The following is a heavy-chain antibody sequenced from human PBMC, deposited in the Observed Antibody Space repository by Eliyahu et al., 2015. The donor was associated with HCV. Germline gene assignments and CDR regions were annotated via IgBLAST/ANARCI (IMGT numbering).Heavy chain of an antibody. V-gene: IGHV3-23*01. D-gene: IGHD6-13*01. CDR2: ISGSGGST. J-gene: IGHJ4*02. CDR1: GFXFXSYA. CDR3: AKDGEYIYAAASDY. Sequence: EVQLLESGXGLVXPGGSLRLSCAASGFXFXSYAMSWVRQAPGXGLEWVSAISGSGGSTYYADSVKGRFTISRDNSKNTLYPQMNSLRAEDTAVYYCAKDGEYIYAAASDYWGQGTLVTVSS.